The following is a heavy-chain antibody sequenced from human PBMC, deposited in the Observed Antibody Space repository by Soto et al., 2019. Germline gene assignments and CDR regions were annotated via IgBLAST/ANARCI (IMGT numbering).Heavy chain of an antibody. CDR1: GSTFTSYA. V-gene: IGHV1-3*01. CDR2: INAGNGNT. J-gene: IGHJ6*02. CDR3: ARRGYCTNGVCTSYYYYGMDV. D-gene: IGHD2-8*01. Sequence: ASVKVSCKASGSTFTSYAMHWVRQAPGQRLEWMGWINAGNGNTKYSQKFQGRVTITRDTSASTAYMELSSLRSEDTAVYYCARRGYCTNGVCTSYYYYGMDVWGQGTTVTVSS.